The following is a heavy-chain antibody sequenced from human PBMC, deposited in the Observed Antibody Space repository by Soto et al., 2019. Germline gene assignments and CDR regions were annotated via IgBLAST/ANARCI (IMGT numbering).Heavy chain of an antibody. J-gene: IGHJ4*02. V-gene: IGHV4-30-4*01. Sequence: PSETLSLTCTVSGGSISSGDYYWSWIRQPPGKGLEWIGYIYYSGSTYHNPSLKSRVTISVDTSKNQFSLKLSSVTAADTAVYYCARAVRGSYYDYWGQGTLVTVSS. CDR1: GGSISSGDYY. CDR2: IYYSGST. D-gene: IGHD1-26*01. CDR3: ARAVRGSYYDY.